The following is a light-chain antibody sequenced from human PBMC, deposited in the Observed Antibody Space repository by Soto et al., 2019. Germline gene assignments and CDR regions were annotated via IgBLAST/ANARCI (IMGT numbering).Light chain of an antibody. Sequence: DIQMTQSPSSLSASVGDRVTITCRASQSISTYLNWYQQKPGKAPKLLIYAASSLQSAVPSRFSGSGSGTDFTLTITSLQPEDFATYYCQQSYSRGFGQGTKLDIK. CDR1: QSISTY. CDR3: QQSYSRG. CDR2: AAS. V-gene: IGKV1-39*01. J-gene: IGKJ1*01.